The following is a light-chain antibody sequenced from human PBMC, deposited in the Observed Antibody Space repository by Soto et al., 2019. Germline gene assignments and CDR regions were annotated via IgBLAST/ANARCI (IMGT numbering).Light chain of an antibody. Sequence: EIVLTQSPGTLSLSPGERATLSCRASQSVSSSSLAWSQHKPGQAPRLLIYDAFSRATDIPDRFSGSGSGTDFTLTISRLEPEDFAVYYCQHYGSSPPKYTFGQGTKLEI. CDR3: QHYGSSPPKYT. V-gene: IGKV3-20*01. CDR1: QSVSSSS. CDR2: DAF. J-gene: IGKJ2*01.